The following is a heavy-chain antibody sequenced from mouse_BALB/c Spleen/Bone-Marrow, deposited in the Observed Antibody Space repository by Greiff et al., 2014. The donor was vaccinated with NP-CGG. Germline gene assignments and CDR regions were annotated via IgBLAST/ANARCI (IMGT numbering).Heavy chain of an antibody. CDR2: ISYSGST. CDR3: ARSSSYDYDVGFAY. D-gene: IGHD2-4*01. Sequence: EVQLVESGPGLVKPPQSLSLTCIVTGYSITRDYAWNWIRQFPGNKLEWMGYISYSGSTTYNPSLESRISITRDTSKNQFFLQLNSVTTEDTATYYCARSSSYDYDVGFAYWGQGTLVTVSA. CDR1: GYSITRDYA. J-gene: IGHJ3*01. V-gene: IGHV3-2*02.